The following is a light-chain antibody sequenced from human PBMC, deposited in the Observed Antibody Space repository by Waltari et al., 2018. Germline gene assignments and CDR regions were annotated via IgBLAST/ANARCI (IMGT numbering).Light chain of an antibody. CDR2: GAS. V-gene: IGKV3-20*01. Sequence: IMLTQSPGTLSLSPGERATLSCRASQSISRYLAWYQQKPGQAPRLLIYGASTRATGIPDRFSGSESGTDFSLTISGLGPEDSAVYYCQHHFRLPATFGRGTKVEIK. J-gene: IGKJ1*01. CDR1: QSISRY. CDR3: QHHFRLPAT.